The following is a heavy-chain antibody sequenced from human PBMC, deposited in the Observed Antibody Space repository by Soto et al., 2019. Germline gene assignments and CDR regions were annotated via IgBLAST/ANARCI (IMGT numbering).Heavy chain of an antibody. CDR2: ISSSSSNT. CDR1: GFTFSDYY. D-gene: IGHD6-6*01. CDR3: ARDVYRYRSSSPEDV. Sequence: GGSLRLSCAASGFTFSDYYMSWIRQAPGKGLDWVSYISSSSSNTKYADSVKGRFTISRDNAKNSLYLQMNSLRAEDTAVYYCARDVYRYRSSSPEDVWGQGTTVTVSS. J-gene: IGHJ6*02. V-gene: IGHV3-11*06.